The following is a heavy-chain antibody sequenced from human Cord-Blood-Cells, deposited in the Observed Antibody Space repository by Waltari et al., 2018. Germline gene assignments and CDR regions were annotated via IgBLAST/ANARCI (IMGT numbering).Heavy chain of an antibody. Sequence: QVQLQQWGAGLLKPSETLSLTCAVYGGSSSGYYWSWIRQPPGKGLEWIGEINHRGSTNYNPSLKSRVTISVDTSKNQFSLKPSSVTAADTAVYYCARPAPAYSGSYGAFDIWGQGTMVTVSS. CDR2: INHRGST. D-gene: IGHD1-26*01. J-gene: IGHJ3*02. CDR1: GGSSSGYY. V-gene: IGHV4-34*01. CDR3: ARPAPAYSGSYGAFDI.